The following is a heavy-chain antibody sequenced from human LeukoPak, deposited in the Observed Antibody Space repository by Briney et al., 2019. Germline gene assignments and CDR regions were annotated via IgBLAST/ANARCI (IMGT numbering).Heavy chain of an antibody. CDR1: GYTFSGYY. V-gene: IGHV1-2*02. D-gene: IGHD4-17*01. Sequence: ASVKVSCKASGYTFSGYYMYWVRQAPGQGLEWMGWINPASGGTNYAQKFQGRVTMTRDTSISTAYMELSRLRSDDTAVYYCARVKGYGDYSLYYFDYWGQGTLVTVSS. CDR2: INPASGGT. CDR3: ARVKGYGDYSLYYFDY. J-gene: IGHJ4*02.